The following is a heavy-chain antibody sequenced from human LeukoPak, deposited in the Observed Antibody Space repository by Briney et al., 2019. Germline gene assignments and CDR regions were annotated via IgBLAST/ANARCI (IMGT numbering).Heavy chain of an antibody. CDR1: GFTFSSYG. CDR3: SKSEGQWLAYCYFDL. Sequence: PGRSLRLSCAASGFTFSSYGMSWVRQAPGKGLEWVAVISYDGSNKYYADSVKGRFTISRDNSKNTLYLQMNSLRAEDTAVYYCSKSEGQWLAYCYFDLWGHGTLVTVSS. V-gene: IGHV3-30*18. D-gene: IGHD6-19*01. J-gene: IGHJ2*01. CDR2: ISYDGSNK.